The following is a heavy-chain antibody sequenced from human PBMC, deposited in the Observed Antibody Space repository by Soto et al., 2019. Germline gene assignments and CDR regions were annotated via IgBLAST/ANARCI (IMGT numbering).Heavy chain of an antibody. CDR1: GFSFISYG. CDR2: ISYDGSNK. CDR3: TKGGIVGA. J-gene: IGHJ4*02. V-gene: IGHV3-30*18. D-gene: IGHD1-26*01. Sequence: SLRLSCAASGFSFISYGMDWVRQAPGEGLEWVAVISYDGSNKYYADSVKGRFTISRDNSKNTLYLQMNSLRAEDTAVYYCTKGGIVGARGQGTLVTVSS.